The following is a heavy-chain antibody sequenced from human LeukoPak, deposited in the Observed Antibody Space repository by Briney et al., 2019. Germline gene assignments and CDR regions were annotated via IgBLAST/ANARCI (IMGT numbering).Heavy chain of an antibody. CDR1: GFTVSSNY. D-gene: IGHD3-10*01. Sequence: GGSLRLSCAASGFTVSSNYMSWVRQAPAKGLEWVSVIYSGGSTYYADSVKGRFTISRDNSKNTLYLQMNSLRAEDTAVYYCVATMVRGVITGIDVWGKGTTVTVSS. CDR3: VATMVRGVITGIDV. J-gene: IGHJ6*04. V-gene: IGHV3-53*01. CDR2: IYSGGST.